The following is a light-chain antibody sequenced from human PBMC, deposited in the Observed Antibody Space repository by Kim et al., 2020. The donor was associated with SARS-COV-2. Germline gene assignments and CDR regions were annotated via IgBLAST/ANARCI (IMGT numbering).Light chain of an antibody. V-gene: IGKV1-16*02. J-gene: IGKJ1*01. CDR2: AAS. Sequence: ASVGDGVTITCRANQDISNFLGWFQQKPGKAPKSLIYAASSLRTGISSNFSGSGSGTDFTLTISSLQPEDFATYYCQQYLSYPLTFGQGTKVDIK. CDR1: QDISNF. CDR3: QQYLSYPLT.